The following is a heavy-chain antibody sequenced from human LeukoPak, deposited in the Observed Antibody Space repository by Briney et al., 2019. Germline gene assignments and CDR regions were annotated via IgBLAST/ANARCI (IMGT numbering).Heavy chain of an antibody. CDR1: GFTVSSYA. D-gene: IGHD2-2*01. V-gene: IGHV3-23*01. Sequence: GGSLRLSCAASGFTVSSYAMSWVRQAPGKGRGWGSAISGSGGSTYYADCVKGRFTISRDNSNTTLYLQINSLSAEDTAVYYCAKGVVPAAHPGADFDYWGQGTLVTVSS. CDR2: ISGSGGST. CDR3: AKGVVPAAHPGADFDY. J-gene: IGHJ4*02.